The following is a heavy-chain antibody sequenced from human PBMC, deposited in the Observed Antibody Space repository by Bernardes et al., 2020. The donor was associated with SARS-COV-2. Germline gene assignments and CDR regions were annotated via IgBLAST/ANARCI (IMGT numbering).Heavy chain of an antibody. CDR2: ISASGSTT. V-gene: IGHV3-23*01. CDR3: AKGVRNSLHGMDV. CDR1: GFTFSSYA. D-gene: IGHD3-16*02. J-gene: IGHJ6*02. Sequence: GGSLRLSCAVSGFTFSSYAMNWVRQAPGKGLEWVPVISASGSTTYYADSVKGRFTISRDNSKNTLFLQMSGLRAEDTAIYYCAKGVRNSLHGMDVWGQGTTVTVSS.